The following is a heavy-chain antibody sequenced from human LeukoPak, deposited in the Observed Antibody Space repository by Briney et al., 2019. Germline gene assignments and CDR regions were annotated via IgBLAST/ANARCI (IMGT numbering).Heavy chain of an antibody. J-gene: IGHJ4*02. D-gene: IGHD1-26*01. CDR2: ISGGGGST. V-gene: IGHV3-43*02. CDR3: AAPIGSGNYGVDY. CDR1: GFTFDDYA. Sequence: GGSLRLSCAASGFTFDDYAMHWVRQAPGKGLECVSLISGGGGSTYYADSVKGRFTISRDNSKNSLYLQMNSLRTEDTALYYCAAPIGSGNYGVDYWGQGTLVTVSS.